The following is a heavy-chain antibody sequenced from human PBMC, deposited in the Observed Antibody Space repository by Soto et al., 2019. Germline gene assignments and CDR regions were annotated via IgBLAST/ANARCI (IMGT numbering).Heavy chain of an antibody. CDR2: INWSTGTT. Sequence: EVQLVESGGGLVLPGRSLTLSCVASGFNFQNYAMQWVRQVPGKGLEWVSGINWSTGTTGYADTVKGRFLLSRDNAGNSLYLDMNSLRVEDTALYYCTIQDYDSGGSDSWGPGTLVTVSP. J-gene: IGHJ4*02. V-gene: IGHV3-9*01. CDR1: GFNFQNYA. CDR3: TIQDYDSGGSDS. D-gene: IGHD3-16*01.